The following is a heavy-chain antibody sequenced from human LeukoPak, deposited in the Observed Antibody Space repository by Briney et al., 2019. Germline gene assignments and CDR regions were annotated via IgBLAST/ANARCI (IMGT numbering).Heavy chain of an antibody. CDR3: ARGPITEDGTFHSPNA. D-gene: IGHD1-1*01. CDR1: GGSFSGHY. J-gene: IGHJ5*02. V-gene: IGHV4-34*01. Sequence: PSETLSLTCAVSGGSFSGHYWSWIRQSPGKGLEWIGEITERGSTNYNPSLKSRVTISRDTSKNNFSLKVSCVTAADTAVYYCARGPITEDGTFHSPNAWGQGTLVTVSS. CDR2: ITERGST.